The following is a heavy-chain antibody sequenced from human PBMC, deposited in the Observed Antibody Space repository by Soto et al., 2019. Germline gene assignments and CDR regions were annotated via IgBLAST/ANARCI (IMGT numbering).Heavy chain of an antibody. CDR1: GFIFSSDA. V-gene: IGHV3-23*01. CDR2: ISGSGGST. D-gene: IGHD6-19*01. CDR3: ATTHPSQWLALDY. J-gene: IGHJ4*02. Sequence: GGSLILSCAASGFIFSSDAMSWVRQAPGKGLEWVSAISGSGGSTYYADSVKGRFTISRDNSKNTLYLQMNSLRAEDTAVFHCATTHPSQWLALDYWGQGTLVTVSS.